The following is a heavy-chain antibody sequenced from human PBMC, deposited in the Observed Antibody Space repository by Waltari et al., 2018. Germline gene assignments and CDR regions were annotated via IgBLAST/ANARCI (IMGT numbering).Heavy chain of an antibody. V-gene: IGHV3-21*02. D-gene: IGHD5-12*01. CDR3: ARGVSITETPWFAY. J-gene: IGHJ4*02. Sequence: EVQLVESGGGQVKPGGSLRLSCATSGFTFRTYSLNWVRQAPGKGLGWVSSISSSSGNRYYADSVKGRFTISRDNAKNSMYMQWNSLRVEDTAIYYCARGVSITETPWFAYWGQGTLVTVSS. CDR2: ISSSSGNR. CDR1: GFTFRTYS.